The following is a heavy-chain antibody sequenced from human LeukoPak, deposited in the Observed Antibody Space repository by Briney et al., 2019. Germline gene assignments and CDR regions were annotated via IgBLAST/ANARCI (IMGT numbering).Heavy chain of an antibody. CDR3: ARQGGDILTGYLDY. D-gene: IGHD3-9*01. V-gene: IGHV3-11*03. CDR1: GFTFSDYY. Sequence: GGSLRLSCATSGFTFSDYYMSWIRQAPGKGLEWVSYISSSGTYTNSADSVKGRFTISRDYPKNSLYLQMSSLSAEDTAVYYCARQGGDILTGYLDYWGQGTLVTVSS. J-gene: IGHJ4*02. CDR2: ISSSGTYT.